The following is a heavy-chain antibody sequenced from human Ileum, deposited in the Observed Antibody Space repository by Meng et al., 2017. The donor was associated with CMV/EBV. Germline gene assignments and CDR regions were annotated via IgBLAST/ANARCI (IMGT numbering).Heavy chain of an antibody. CDR2: ISGSGTST. CDR3: AKRPHYYDSSAYYADY. D-gene: IGHD3-22*01. J-gene: IGHJ4*02. V-gene: IGHV3-23*01. CDR1: GFTFSSYA. Sequence: GGSLRLSCVGPGFTFSSYAMGWVRQAPRKGLEWVSGISGSGTSTYHADSVKGRFTISRDNSKKVLYLQMNDLRVEDTAVYFCAKRPHYYDSSAYYADYWGQGTLVTVSS.